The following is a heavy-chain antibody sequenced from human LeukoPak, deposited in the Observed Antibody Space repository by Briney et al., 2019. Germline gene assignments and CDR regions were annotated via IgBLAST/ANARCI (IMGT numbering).Heavy chain of an antibody. J-gene: IGHJ5*02. CDR1: GGSISSSTYY. D-gene: IGHD6-13*01. CDR3: ARVGEHQLVRWFDP. CDR2: IYYSGST. V-gene: IGHV4-39*07. Sequence: SETLSLTCTVSGGSISSSTYYWGWIRQPPGKGLDYIGSIYYSGSTYYNPSLKSRVTISVDTSKNQFSLKLSSVTAADTAVYYYARVGEHQLVRWFDPWGQGTLVTVSS.